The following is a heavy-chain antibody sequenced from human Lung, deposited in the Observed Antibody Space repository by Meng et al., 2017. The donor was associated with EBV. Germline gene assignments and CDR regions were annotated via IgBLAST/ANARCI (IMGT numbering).Heavy chain of an antibody. D-gene: IGHD3-10*01. CDR3: ARGTPGRSYSDY. Sequence: HGHLLRSGREVNEPGAAVGVSVEASGYPFASYGISWLRQAPGQGLEWMGWFVNNVDTYSAQKFQDRVTMTTDTHTSTAFMELRSLRSDDTAVYYCARGTPGRSYSDYWGQGTLVTVSS. CDR1: GYPFASYG. V-gene: IGHV1-18*01. CDR2: FVNNVDT. J-gene: IGHJ4*02.